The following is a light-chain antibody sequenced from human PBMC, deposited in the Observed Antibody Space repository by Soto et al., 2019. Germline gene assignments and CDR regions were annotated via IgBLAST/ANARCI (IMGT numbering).Light chain of an antibody. CDR2: GNS. CDR3: QSYDSSLSAV. V-gene: IGLV1-40*01. Sequence: HSVLTQPPSVSGAPGQRVTISCTGSSSNIGAGYDVHWYQQLPGTAPKLLIYGNSNRPSGVPDRFSGSKSGTSASLAITGLQVEDEADYYCQSYDSSLSAVFGGGTKLTVL. CDR1: SSNIGAGYD. J-gene: IGLJ2*01.